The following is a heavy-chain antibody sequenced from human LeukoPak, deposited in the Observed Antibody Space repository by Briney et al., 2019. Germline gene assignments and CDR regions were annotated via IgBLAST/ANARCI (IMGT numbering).Heavy chain of an antibody. CDR3: ARDRESGYYDY. J-gene: IGHJ4*02. Sequence: SETLSLTCTVSGGSISSYYWSWIRQPPGKGLEWIGYIYYSGSNNYNPSLKSRVTISVDTSKNQFSLKLSSVTAADTAVYYCARDRESGYYDYWGQGTLVTVSS. CDR1: GGSISSYY. D-gene: IGHD3-22*01. V-gene: IGHV4-59*01. CDR2: IYYSGSN.